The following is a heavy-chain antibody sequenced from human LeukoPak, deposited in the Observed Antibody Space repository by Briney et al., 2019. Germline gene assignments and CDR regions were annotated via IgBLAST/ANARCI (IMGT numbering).Heavy chain of an antibody. Sequence: SETLSLTFTVSGGSISSYYWSWIRQPPGKALEWIGNFYYSGSTNYNPSLKSRVTLSVDTSKNQFSLMLSSLTAADTAVYYCAARDRSDYFGSGSYWSYWGQGTLVTVSS. V-gene: IGHV4-59*01. CDR1: GGSISSYY. CDR3: AARDRSDYFGSGSYWSY. J-gene: IGHJ4*02. D-gene: IGHD3-10*01. CDR2: FYYSGST.